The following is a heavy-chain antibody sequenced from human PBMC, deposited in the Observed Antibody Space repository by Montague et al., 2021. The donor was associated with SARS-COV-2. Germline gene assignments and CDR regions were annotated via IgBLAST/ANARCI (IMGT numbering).Heavy chain of an antibody. CDR2: TYCRSKWYS. J-gene: IGHJ4*02. CDR1: GDSVSSNSVA. V-gene: IGHV6-1*01. Sequence: CAISGDSVSSNSVAWSWIRQSPPRGLEWLGRTYCRSKWYSDYAPSVRGRLTVNPDAFKNEFSLELNYVTPEDTAVYYCVRYSGWFYFDFWGQGTLVTVSS. CDR3: VRYSGWFYFDF. D-gene: IGHD6-19*01.